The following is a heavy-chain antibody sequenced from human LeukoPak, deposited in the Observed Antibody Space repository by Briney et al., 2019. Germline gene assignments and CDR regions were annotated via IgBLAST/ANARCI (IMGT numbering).Heavy chain of an antibody. CDR1: GYTFTSYY. CDR2: IHLSGGST. Sequence: ASVKVSCKASGYTFTSYYIHWVRQAPGQGLEWMGIIHLSGGSTSYAQKFQGRVTMTRDTSTSTVYMELSSLRSEDTAVYYCARGGAAAGRYDYWGQGTLVTVSS. J-gene: IGHJ4*02. V-gene: IGHV1-46*01. D-gene: IGHD6-13*01. CDR3: ARGGAAAGRYDY.